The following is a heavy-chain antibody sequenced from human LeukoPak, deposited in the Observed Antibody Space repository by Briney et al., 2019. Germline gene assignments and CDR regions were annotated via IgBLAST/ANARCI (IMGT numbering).Heavy chain of an antibody. Sequence: GESLEISCKGSGYSFTSYWIGWVRQMPGKGLEWMGIIYPGDSDTRYSPSFQGQVTISADKSISTAYLQWSSLKASDTAMYYCARLPYDILTGYYPNLYFDYWGQGTLVTVSS. CDR1: GYSFTSYW. V-gene: IGHV5-51*01. D-gene: IGHD3-9*01. J-gene: IGHJ4*02. CDR2: IYPGDSDT. CDR3: ARLPYDILTGYYPNLYFDY.